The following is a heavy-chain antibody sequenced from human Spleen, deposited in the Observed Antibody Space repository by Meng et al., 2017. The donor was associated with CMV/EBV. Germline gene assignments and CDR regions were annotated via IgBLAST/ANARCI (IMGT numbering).Heavy chain of an antibody. CDR3: ARDKATVIRAKHGMDV. CDR1: GYTFTDYY. D-gene: IGHD5-24*01. J-gene: IGHJ6*02. CDR2: VNPNSGGT. Sequence: ASVKVSCKASGYTFTDYYIHWVRQAPGQGLEWMGWVNPNSGGTYYSENFQGRVTMSGDTSISTAYMELTRLRSDDTAVYYCARDKATVIRAKHGMDVWGQGTTVTVSS. V-gene: IGHV1-2*02.